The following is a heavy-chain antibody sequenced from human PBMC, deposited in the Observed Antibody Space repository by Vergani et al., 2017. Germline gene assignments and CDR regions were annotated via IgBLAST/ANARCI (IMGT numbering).Heavy chain of an antibody. J-gene: IGHJ3*02. CDR2: IYYSGAT. Sequence: QLQLQESGPGLVKPSETLSLTCTVSGGSISSSSYYWGWIRQPPGKGLEWIGYIYYSGATYYNLSLRGRVTISEDTSKNQFSLKLSSVTAADTAVYYCAAHDYGGSSRAFDIWGQGTMVTASS. CDR1: GGSISSSSYY. V-gene: IGHV4-30-4*08. D-gene: IGHD4-23*01. CDR3: AAHDYGGSSRAFDI.